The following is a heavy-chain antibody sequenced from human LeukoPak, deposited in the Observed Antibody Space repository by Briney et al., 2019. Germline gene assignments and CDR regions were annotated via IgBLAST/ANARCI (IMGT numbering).Heavy chain of an antibody. CDR1: GFTVSTNY. J-gene: IGHJ4*02. CDR3: ARASIAAAGYYFDY. V-gene: IGHV3-66*01. Sequence: GGSLRLSCAASGFTVSTNYMSWVRQAPGKGLEWVSVIYSGGSTYYADSVKGRFTISRDNSKNTLYLQMNSLRAEDTAVYYCARASIAAAGYYFDYWGQGTLVTVSS. D-gene: IGHD6-13*01. CDR2: IYSGGST.